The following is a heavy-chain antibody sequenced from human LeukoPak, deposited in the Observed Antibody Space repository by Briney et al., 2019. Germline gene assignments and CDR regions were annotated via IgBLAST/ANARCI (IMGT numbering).Heavy chain of an antibody. CDR3: ARDPDYYYGMDV. CDR1: GYTFTGYY. J-gene: IGHJ6*02. CDR2: INPNSGGT. V-gene: IGHV1-2*02. Sequence: ASVKVSCKASGYTFTGYYMHWVRQAPGQGLEWMGWINPNSGGTNYAQKFQGRVTMTRDTSISTAYMELSRLRSDDTGVYYCARDPDYYYGMDVWGQGTTVTVSS.